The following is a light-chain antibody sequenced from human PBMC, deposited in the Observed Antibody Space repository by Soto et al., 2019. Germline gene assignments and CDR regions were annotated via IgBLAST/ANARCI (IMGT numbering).Light chain of an antibody. Sequence: QSALTQPASVSGSPGQSITISCTGTSSDVGGYTYVSWYQQHPGKAPKRMIYEVSNRPSGVSNRFSGSKSGNTASLNISWLQAEDEADYYGSSYTRSSTWVFGGGTKLTVL. J-gene: IGLJ3*02. CDR3: SSYTRSSTWV. CDR1: SSDVGGYTY. V-gene: IGLV2-14*01. CDR2: EVS.